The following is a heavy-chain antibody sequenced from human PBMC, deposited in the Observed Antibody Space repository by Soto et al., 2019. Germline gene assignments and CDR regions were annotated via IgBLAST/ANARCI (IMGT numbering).Heavy chain of an antibody. CDR2: ISGSADST. D-gene: IGHD1-26*01. CDR3: ARRGSGSYYDY. Sequence: EVQLLESGGGLVQPGGSLRLSCAASGFTFSSYAMRWVRQAPGKGLEWVSAISGSADSTYYADSVKGRFTISRDNSTNTLYLQMSSLRPEDTAVYYCARRGSGSYYDYWGQGTLVTVSS. J-gene: IGHJ4*02. V-gene: IGHV3-23*01. CDR1: GFTFSSYA.